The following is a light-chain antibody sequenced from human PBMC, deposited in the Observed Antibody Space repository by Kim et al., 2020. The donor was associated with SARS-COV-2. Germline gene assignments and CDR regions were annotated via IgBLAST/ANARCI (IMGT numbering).Light chain of an antibody. V-gene: IGKV3-15*01. J-gene: IGKJ3*01. CDR1: QSVSSN. CDR3: QQYNKWPLT. CDR2: GAS. Sequence: VSPGESATLSCRASQSVSSNLAWYQQKPGQAPRLLISGASTRATGIPARFSGSGSGTEFTLTISSLQSEDFAIYYCQQYNKWPLTFGPGTKVDIK.